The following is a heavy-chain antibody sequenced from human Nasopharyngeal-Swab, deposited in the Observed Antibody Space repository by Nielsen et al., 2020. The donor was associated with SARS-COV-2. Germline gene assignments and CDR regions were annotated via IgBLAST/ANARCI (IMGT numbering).Heavy chain of an antibody. J-gene: IGHJ4*02. D-gene: IGHD3-9*01. V-gene: IGHV3-48*02. Sequence: GESLKISCEASGFIFNTYGMNWVRQAPGKGLEWISYISDDNTIFYADSVKGRFTISRDNAKNSLDLQMNRLRDEDTAVYYCARDLELLTNYYALDYWGQGTLVTVSS. CDR3: ARDLELLTNYYALDY. CDR2: ISDDNTI. CDR1: GFIFNTYG.